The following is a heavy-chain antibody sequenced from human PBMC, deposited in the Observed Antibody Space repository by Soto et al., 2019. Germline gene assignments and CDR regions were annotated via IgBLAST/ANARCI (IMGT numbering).Heavy chain of an antibody. V-gene: IGHV3-23*01. Sequence: ILSCAASGFTFSSYGMSWVRQAPGKGLDWISVITGSGGSTNYADSVKGRFTIFRDNSKNTLYLQMNSLRAEDTAVYYCAKVAGTTIDYWGQGTLVTVSS. CDR1: GFTFSSYG. D-gene: IGHD2-15*01. CDR2: ITGSGGST. J-gene: IGHJ4*02. CDR3: AKVAGTTIDY.